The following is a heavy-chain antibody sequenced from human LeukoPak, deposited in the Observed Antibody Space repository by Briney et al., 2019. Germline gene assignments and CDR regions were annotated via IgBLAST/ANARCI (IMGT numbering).Heavy chain of an antibody. CDR2: IYYSGST. Sequence: SETLSLTCTVSGGSISSYYWSWIRQPPGKGLEWIGYIYYSGSTNYNPSLKSRVTISVDTSKNQFSLKLSSVTAADTAVYYCARGVLRFLEWLLQPPNYYYYMDVWGKGTTVTVSS. V-gene: IGHV4-59*01. CDR3: ARGVLRFLEWLLQPPNYYYYMDV. CDR1: GGSISSYY. J-gene: IGHJ6*03. D-gene: IGHD3-3*01.